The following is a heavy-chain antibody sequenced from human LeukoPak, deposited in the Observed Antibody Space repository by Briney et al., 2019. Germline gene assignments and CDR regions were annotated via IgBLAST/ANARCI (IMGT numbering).Heavy chain of an antibody. CDR2: IYYSGST. V-gene: IGHV4-39*07. D-gene: IGHD4-11*01. CDR3: VRDLKRYSSSRTQYFQH. J-gene: IGHJ1*01. Sequence: SETLSLTCTVSGGSISGRSYYWGWIRQPPGKGQEWIGTIYYSGSTYYNPSLKIRVNISVDTSKNQFSLRLSSVTAADTAVYYCVRDLKRYSSSRTQYFQHWGQGTLVTVSS. CDR1: GGSISGRSYY.